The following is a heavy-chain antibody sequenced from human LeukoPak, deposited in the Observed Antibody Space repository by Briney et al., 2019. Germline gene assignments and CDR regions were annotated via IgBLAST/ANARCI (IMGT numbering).Heavy chain of an antibody. V-gene: IGHV3-15*04. J-gene: IGHJ4*02. Sequence: GGSLRLSCAASGFTFSAPWMSWVRQAPGKGLEWVGRIESKTDGGTTDYAAPVKGRFTISRDDSKNTLYLQMNSLKTEDTAVYYCTTLGLTGYYAFDYWGQGSLVTVSS. CDR2: IESKTDGGTT. CDR3: TTLGLTGYYAFDY. CDR1: GFTFSAPW. D-gene: IGHD3-9*01.